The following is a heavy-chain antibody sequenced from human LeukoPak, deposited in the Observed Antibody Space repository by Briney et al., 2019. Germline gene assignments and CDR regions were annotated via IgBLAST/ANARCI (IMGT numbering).Heavy chain of an antibody. CDR1: GGSFSGYY. J-gene: IGHJ3*01. CDR3: ARGKVGGYSYRWAFDF. D-gene: IGHD5-18*01. CDR2: INHSGST. V-gene: IGHV4-34*01. Sequence: SETLSLTCAVYGGSFSGYYWSWIRQPPGKGLEWIGEINHSGSTNYNPSLKSRVTISVDTSKNQFSLKLSSVTAADTAVYYCARGKVGGYSYRWAFDFWGQGTMVTVSS.